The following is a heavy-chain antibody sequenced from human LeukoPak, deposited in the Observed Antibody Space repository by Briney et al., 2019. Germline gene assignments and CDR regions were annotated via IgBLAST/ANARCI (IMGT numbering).Heavy chain of an antibody. CDR3: AVALSGSYVYYHTMDV. CDR2: IKQDGSEK. J-gene: IGHJ6*02. D-gene: IGHD3-10*01. CDR1: GFTFSNYY. Sequence: PGGSLRLSCAASGFTFSNYYMNWVRQAPGKGLEWVANIKQDGSEKYYVDSVRGRFTISRDNAKKSLFLQMNNLGAEDTAVYYCAVALSGSYVYYHTMDVWGQGTTVTVSS. V-gene: IGHV3-7*01.